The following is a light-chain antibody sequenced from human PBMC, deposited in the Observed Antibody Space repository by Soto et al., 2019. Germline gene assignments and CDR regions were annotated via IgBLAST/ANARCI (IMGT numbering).Light chain of an antibody. CDR1: SSDVGGYKY. V-gene: IGLV2-11*01. CDR2: DVS. CDR3: CSVAGSYV. Sequence: QSALTQPRSVSGSPGQSVTISCTGTSSDVGGYKYVSWYQQHPDKAPKLMIYDVSKRPSGVPDRFSGSTSGNTASLTISGLQPEDEADYYCCSVAGSYVFGTGTKLTVL. J-gene: IGLJ1*01.